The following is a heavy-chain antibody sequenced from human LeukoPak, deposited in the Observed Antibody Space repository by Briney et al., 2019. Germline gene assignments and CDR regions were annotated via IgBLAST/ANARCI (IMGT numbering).Heavy chain of an antibody. CDR1: GFTFSSYG. V-gene: IGHV3-30*18. CDR3: AKGRGDLRAYFDY. CDR2: ISYDGSNK. Sequence: PGGSLRLSCAASGFTFSSYGMHWVRQAPGKGLEWVAVISYDGSNKYYADSVKGRFTIPRDNSKNTLYLQMNSLRAEDTAVYYCAKGRGDLRAYFDYWGQGTLVTVSS. D-gene: IGHD4-17*01. J-gene: IGHJ4*02.